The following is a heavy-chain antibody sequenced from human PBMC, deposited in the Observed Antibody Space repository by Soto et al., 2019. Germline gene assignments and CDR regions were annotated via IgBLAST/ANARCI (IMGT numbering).Heavy chain of an antibody. CDR2: IWYDGSNK. J-gene: IGHJ6*02. CDR3: ARDRGYSYGFNYYYGMDV. CDR1: GFTFSSYG. Sequence: QVQLVESGGGVVQPGRSLRLSCAASGFTFSSYGMHWVRQAPGKGLEWVAVIWYDGSNKYYADSVKGRFTISRDNSKNTLYLQMNSLRAEDTAVYYCARDRGYSYGFNYYYGMDVWGQGTTVTVSS. D-gene: IGHD5-18*01. V-gene: IGHV3-33*01.